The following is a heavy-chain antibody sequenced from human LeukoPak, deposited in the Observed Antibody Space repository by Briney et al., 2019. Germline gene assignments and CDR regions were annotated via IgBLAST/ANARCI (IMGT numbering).Heavy chain of an antibody. Sequence: SVKVSCKASGGTFSSYAISWVRQAPGQGLEWMGGIIPIFGTANYAQKFQGRVTITADESTSTTYMELSSLRSEDTAVYYCAREFNWNYGNYYYGMDVWGQGTTVTVSS. V-gene: IGHV1-69*13. CDR2: IIPIFGTA. CDR1: GGTFSSYA. CDR3: AREFNWNYGNYYYGMDV. J-gene: IGHJ6*02. D-gene: IGHD1-7*01.